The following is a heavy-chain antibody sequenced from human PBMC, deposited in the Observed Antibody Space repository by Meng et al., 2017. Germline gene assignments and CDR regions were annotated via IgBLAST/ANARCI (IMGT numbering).Heavy chain of an antibody. D-gene: IGHD6-19*01. J-gene: IGHJ4*02. Sequence: ASVKVSCKASGYTFTGYYMHWVRQAPGQGLEWMGRINPNSGGTNYAQKFQGRVTMTRDTSISKAYMELSRLRSDDTAVYYCARAPLADSGWQDYWGQGTLVTVSS. CDR1: GYTFTGYY. CDR3: ARAPLADSGWQDY. CDR2: INPNSGGT. V-gene: IGHV1-2*06.